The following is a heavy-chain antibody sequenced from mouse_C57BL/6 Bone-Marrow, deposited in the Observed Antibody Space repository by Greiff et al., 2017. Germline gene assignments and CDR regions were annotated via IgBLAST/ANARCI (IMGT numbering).Heavy chain of an antibody. CDR3: ARRDYRRGAMDY. CDR1: GYTFTSYW. J-gene: IGHJ4*01. D-gene: IGHD2-4*01. CDR2: IDPNRGGT. Sequence: VQLQQPWAELVKPGASVKLSCKASGYTFTSYWMPWVKQRPGRGLEWIGRIDPNRGGTKYNEKFKSKATLTVDKPSSTAYMQLSSLTYADSEVYDCARRDYRRGAMDYWGQGTSVTVSS. V-gene: IGHV1-72*01.